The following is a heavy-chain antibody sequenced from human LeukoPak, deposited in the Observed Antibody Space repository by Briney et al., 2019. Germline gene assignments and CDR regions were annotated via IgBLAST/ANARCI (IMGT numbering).Heavy chain of an antibody. CDR2: IYYSGST. D-gene: IGHD6-19*01. CDR3: AREIAVAGTGVDY. J-gene: IGHJ4*02. V-gene: IGHV4-31*03. Sequence: PSETLSLTCTVSGGSISSGGYYWSWIRQHPGKGLEWIGYIYYSGSTYYNPSLKSRVTISVDTSKNQFSLKLSSVTAADTAVYYCAREIAVAGTGVDYWGQGTLVTVSS. CDR1: GGSISSGGYY.